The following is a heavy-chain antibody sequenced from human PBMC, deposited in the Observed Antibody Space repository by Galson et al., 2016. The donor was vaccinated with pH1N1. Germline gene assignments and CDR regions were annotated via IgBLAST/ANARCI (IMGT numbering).Heavy chain of an antibody. D-gene: IGHD3-22*01. CDR3: AREDYYDTDLSDWYFDL. V-gene: IGHV1-69*13. J-gene: IGHJ2*01. CDR1: GGTFGSYG. CDR2: IIPIFNTA. Sequence: SVKVSCKASGGTFGSYGINWVRQAPGQGLEWMGGIIPIFNTAKYAQNFQGRVTITADESTTTAYMELSSLRSQDTAVYYCAREDYYDTDLSDWYFDLWGRGTLLTVSS.